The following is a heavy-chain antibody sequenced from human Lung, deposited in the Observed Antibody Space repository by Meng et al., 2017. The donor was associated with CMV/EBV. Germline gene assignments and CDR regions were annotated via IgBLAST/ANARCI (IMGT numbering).Heavy chain of an antibody. CDR1: GGSISSSSW. CDR2: MYHSGTT. J-gene: IGHJ4*02. CDR3: ATQESRDGHNPY. Sequence: HLQESGPGLVKPSGTLSLTCVVSGGSISSSSWWTWVRQSPGKGLEWIGEMYHSGTTNYNPSLKSRVTISMGKSNNQLSLKLNSVTAADTAVYYCATQESRDGHNPYWGQGTLVTASS. D-gene: IGHD5-24*01. V-gene: IGHV4-4*02.